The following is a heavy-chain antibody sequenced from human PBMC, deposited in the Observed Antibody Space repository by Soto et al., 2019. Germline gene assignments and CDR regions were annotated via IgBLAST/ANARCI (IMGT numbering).Heavy chain of an antibody. D-gene: IGHD2-8*01. CDR3: AIGPVYDFDY. CDR1: GFTFSSYA. CDR2: ISSNGGST. V-gene: IGHV3-64*01. Sequence: EVQLVESGGGLVQPGGSLRLSCAASGFTFSSYAMHWVRQAPGKGLEYVSAISSNGGSTYYANSVKGRFTISRDNSRITPYLQMGSLRAEYMALYYSAIGPVYDFDYWGQGTLVTVSS. J-gene: IGHJ4*02.